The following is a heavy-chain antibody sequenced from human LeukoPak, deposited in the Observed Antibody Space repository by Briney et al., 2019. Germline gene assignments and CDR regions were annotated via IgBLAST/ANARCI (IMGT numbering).Heavy chain of an antibody. CDR3: AKGYYYDSSGYYYPFPYFDY. CDR1: GFTFSSYA. Sequence: PGGSLRLSCAASGFTFSSYAMSWVRQAPGKGLEWVSAISGSGGSTYYADSVKGRFTICRDNSKNTLYLRMNSLRAEGTAVYYCAKGYYYDSSGYYYPFPYFDYWGQGTLVTVSS. CDR2: ISGSGGST. D-gene: IGHD3-22*01. J-gene: IGHJ4*02. V-gene: IGHV3-23*01.